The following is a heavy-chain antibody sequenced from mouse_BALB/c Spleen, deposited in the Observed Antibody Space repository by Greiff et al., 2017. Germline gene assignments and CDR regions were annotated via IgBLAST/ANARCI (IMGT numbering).Heavy chain of an antibody. CDR2: ISSGGSYT. J-gene: IGHJ4*01. D-gene: IGHD1-1*01. V-gene: IGHV5-6*01. CDR1: GFTFSSYG. CDR3: ARGHYYGSSLYAMDY. Sequence: EVKVVESGGDLVKPGGSLKLSCAASGFTFSSYGMSWVRQTPDKRLEWVATISSGGSYTYYPDSVKGRFTISRDNAKNTLYLQMSSLKSEDTAMYYCARGHYYGSSLYAMDYWGQGTSVTVSS.